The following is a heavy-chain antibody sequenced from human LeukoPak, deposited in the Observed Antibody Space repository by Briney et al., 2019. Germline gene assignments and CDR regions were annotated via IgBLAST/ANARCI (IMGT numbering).Heavy chain of an antibody. D-gene: IGHD3/OR15-3a*01. CDR2: IKQDGNEK. J-gene: IGHJ4*02. CDR3: AKDRDWGYFDY. CDR1: GFTFSSYW. V-gene: IGHV3-7*04. Sequence: PGGSLRLSCAASGFTFSSYWMSWVRQAPGKGLEWVANIKQDGNEKHYVDSVKGRFTISRDNAKNSLYLQMNSLRAEDTAVYYCAKDRDWGYFDYWGQGSLVTVSS.